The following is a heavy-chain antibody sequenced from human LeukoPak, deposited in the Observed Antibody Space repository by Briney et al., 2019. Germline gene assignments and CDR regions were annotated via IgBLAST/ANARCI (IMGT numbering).Heavy chain of an antibody. J-gene: IGHJ6*02. CDR3: AKHRGYSYGSLGMDV. CDR2: ISYDGSNK. Sequence: GRSLRLSCAASGFTFSSYGMHWVRQAPGKGLEWVSVISYDGSNKYYADSVKGRFTISRDNSKNTLYLQMNSLRADDTAVYYCAKHRGYSYGSLGMDVWGQGNTVTVSS. D-gene: IGHD5-18*01. V-gene: IGHV3-30*18. CDR1: GFTFSSYG.